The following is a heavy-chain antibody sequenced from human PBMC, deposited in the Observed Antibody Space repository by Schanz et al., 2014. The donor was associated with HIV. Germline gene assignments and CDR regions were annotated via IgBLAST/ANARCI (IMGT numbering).Heavy chain of an antibody. CDR2: INHSGRT. CDR3: SRGAGGGDYYDSSDYPYCLDY. Sequence: QVQLQQWGAGLLKPSETLSLTCAVYVGSFTDYYWTWIRQPPGKGLEWIGEINHSGRTNYSPSLKSRVAILVDTSKKQFSLNLTSVTAADTAVYYCSRGAGGGDYYDSSDYPYCLDYWGQGTQVTVSS. V-gene: IGHV4-34*02. J-gene: IGHJ4*02. CDR1: VGSFTDYY. D-gene: IGHD3-22*01.